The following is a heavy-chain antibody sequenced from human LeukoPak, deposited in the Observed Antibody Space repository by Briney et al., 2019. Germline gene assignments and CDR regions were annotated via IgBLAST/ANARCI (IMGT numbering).Heavy chain of an antibody. V-gene: IGHV1-18*01. Sequence: ASVKVSCKASGYTFTSYGISWVRQAPGQGLEWMGWISAYNGNTNYAQKLQGRVTMTTDTSTSTAYMELSSLRSEDTAVYYCARDLTLYSSSSDNRPTDDYWGQGTLVTVSS. CDR1: GYTFTSYG. CDR3: ARDLTLYSSSSDNRPTDDY. CDR2: ISAYNGNT. D-gene: IGHD6-6*01. J-gene: IGHJ4*02.